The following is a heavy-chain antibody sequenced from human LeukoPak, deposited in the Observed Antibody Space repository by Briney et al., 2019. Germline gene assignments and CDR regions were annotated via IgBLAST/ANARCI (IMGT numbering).Heavy chain of an antibody. CDR3: ATLPYCSGGTCYRGY. CDR1: GGSISSYY. CDR2: IYYSEST. Sequence: PSETLSLTCTVSGGSISSYYWSWIRQPPGKGLEWIGYIYYSESTNYNPSLKSRVTISVDTSKNQFSLKLSSVTAADTAVYYCATLPYCSGGTCYRGYWSQGTLVTVSS. J-gene: IGHJ4*02. D-gene: IGHD2-15*01. V-gene: IGHV4-59*01.